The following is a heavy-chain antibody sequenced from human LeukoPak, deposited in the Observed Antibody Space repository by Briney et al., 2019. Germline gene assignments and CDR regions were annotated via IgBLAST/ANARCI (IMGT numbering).Heavy chain of an antibody. CDR3: ARGVGAGTRLWWFDP. V-gene: IGHV4-30-2*01. Sequence: PSETLSLTCAVSGGSISSGGYSWSWIRQPPGKGLEWIGYIYHSGSTYYNPSLKSRVTISVDRSKNQFSLKLSSVTAADTAVYYCARGVGAGTRLWWFDPWGQGTLVTVSS. D-gene: IGHD1-7*01. CDR1: GGSISSGGYS. CDR2: IYHSGST. J-gene: IGHJ5*02.